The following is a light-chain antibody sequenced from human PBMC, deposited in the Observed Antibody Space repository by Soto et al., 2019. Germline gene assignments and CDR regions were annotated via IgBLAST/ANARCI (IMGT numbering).Light chain of an antibody. Sequence: QSALTQPLSVSGSPGQSGTISCTGTSSDVGGYNYVSWYQQHPGKAPKLMIYDVSKRPSGVPDRFSGSKSGNTASLTISGLQAEDEADYYCCSYAGSYTVVLGGGTQLTVL. J-gene: IGLJ2*01. CDR1: SSDVGGYNY. V-gene: IGLV2-11*01. CDR3: CSYAGSYTVV. CDR2: DVS.